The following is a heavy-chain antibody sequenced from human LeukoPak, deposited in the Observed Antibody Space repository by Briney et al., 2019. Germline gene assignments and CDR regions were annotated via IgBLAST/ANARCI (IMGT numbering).Heavy chain of an antibody. J-gene: IGHJ6*03. CDR3: ARGLGVPAAIVYYYYYMDV. CDR2: MNPNSGNT. D-gene: IGHD2-2*02. V-gene: IGHV1-8*01. Sequence: ASVKVSCKASGYTFTSYDINWVRQATGQGLEWMGWMNPNSGNTGYAQKFQGRVTMTRNTSISTAYMELSSLRSEDTAVYYCARGLGVPAAIVYYYYYMDVWGKRTTVTVSS. CDR1: GYTFTSYD.